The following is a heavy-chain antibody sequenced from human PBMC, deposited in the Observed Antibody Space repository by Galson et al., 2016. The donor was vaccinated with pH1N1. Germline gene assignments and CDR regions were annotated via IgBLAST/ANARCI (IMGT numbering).Heavy chain of an antibody. CDR3: ARGPAYWYFDL. CDR1: GYTLTSYD. Sequence: SVKVSCKASGYTLTSYDINWVRQATGQGLEWMGWMNPNNGNADYAPKFQGRVTLTRNASITTAYMELSSLTSEDTAVYYCARGPAYWYFDLWGRGTPVIVSS. V-gene: IGHV1-8*01. CDR2: MNPNNGNA. J-gene: IGHJ2*01.